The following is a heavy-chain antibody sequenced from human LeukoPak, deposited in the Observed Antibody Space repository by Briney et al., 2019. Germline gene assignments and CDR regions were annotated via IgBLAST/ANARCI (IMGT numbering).Heavy chain of an antibody. V-gene: IGHV5-51*01. CDR3: ARQKYCSGASCFVVTDPFEY. D-gene: IGHD2-15*01. CDR2: IYPSDSDT. J-gene: IGHJ4*02. CDR1: GYLFSSYW. Sequence: GESLKISCKAAGYLFSSYWIGWVRPMPGKGLEWMGIIYPSDSDTRYSPSFQGQVTFSVDQSTNTAFLQWNTLRASDSAVYYCARQKYCSGASCFVVTDPFEYWGQGTQVIVSS.